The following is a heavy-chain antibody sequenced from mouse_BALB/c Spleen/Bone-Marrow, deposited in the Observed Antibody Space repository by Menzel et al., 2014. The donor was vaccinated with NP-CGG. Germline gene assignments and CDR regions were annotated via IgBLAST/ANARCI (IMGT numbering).Heavy chain of an antibody. CDR1: GYTFTSYW. CDR3: ARTYFDY. J-gene: IGHJ2*01. Sequence: VKLQESGAELVKPGASVKLSCKASGYTFTSYWMHWVKQRPGQGLEWIGEINPSKDRTNYNEKFKSKATLTVDKSSSTAYMQLSSLTSEDSAVYYCARTYFDYWGQGTTLTVSS. CDR2: INPSKDRT. V-gene: IGHV1S81*02.